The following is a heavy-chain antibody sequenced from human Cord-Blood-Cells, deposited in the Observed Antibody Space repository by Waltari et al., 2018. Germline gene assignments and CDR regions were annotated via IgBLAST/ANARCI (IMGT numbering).Heavy chain of an antibody. CDR1: GFTFSTYG. CDR2: ISYECSNK. Sequence: QVQLVESGGGVVQPGRSLRLSCAASGFTFSTYGMHWVRQAPGTGLQGVAVISYECSNKYYAGAGKGRFTISRDNSKNTLYLQMNSLRAEDTAVYYCAKDLKYQVLLWCGDGMDVWGQGATVTVSS. V-gene: IGHV3-30*18. D-gene: IGHD3-10*01. CDR3: AKDLKYQVLLWCGDGMDV. J-gene: IGHJ6*02.